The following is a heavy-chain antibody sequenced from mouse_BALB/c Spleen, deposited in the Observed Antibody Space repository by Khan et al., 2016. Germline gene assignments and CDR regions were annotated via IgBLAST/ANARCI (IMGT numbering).Heavy chain of an antibody. Sequence: QIQLVQSGPELKKPGETVKISCKASGYSFTNYGMNWVKQAPGKGLKWMGWIDTNTGEPTYAEDFKGRFAFSLETSAITAYLQNNNLKNDDPATYFCARCGYDYAWFAYWGQGTLVTVSA. CDR2: IDTNTGEP. CDR3: ARCGYDYAWFAY. D-gene: IGHD2-4*01. V-gene: IGHV9-3*02. CDR1: GYSFTNYG. J-gene: IGHJ3*01.